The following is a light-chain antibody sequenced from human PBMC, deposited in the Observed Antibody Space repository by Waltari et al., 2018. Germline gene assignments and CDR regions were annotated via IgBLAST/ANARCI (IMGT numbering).Light chain of an antibody. CDR1: SSDVGGYNS. CDR2: DVS. CDR3: SSYISSSTLEL. Sequence: QSALTQAASVSGYPGPSITISCTGSSSDVGGYNSVSWYQQHPGKAPKLIIYDVSNRPSGVSNRFSGSKSGNTASLTISGLQAEDEADYYCSSYISSSTLELFGGGTSLTVL. V-gene: IGLV2-14*03. J-gene: IGLJ2*01.